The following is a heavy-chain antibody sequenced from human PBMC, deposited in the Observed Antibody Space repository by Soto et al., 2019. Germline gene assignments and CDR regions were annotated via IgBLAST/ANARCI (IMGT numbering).Heavy chain of an antibody. J-gene: IGHJ5*02. CDR3: ARSPYSSGWYWFDP. CDR2: IYYSGST. CDR1: GGSISSYY. D-gene: IGHD6-19*01. Sequence: SETLSLTCTVSGGSISSYYWSWIRQPPGKGLEWIGYIYYSGSTNYNPSLKSRVTISVDTSKNQFSLKLSSVTAADTAVYYCARSPYSSGWYWFDPWGQGTLVTVSS. V-gene: IGHV4-59*01.